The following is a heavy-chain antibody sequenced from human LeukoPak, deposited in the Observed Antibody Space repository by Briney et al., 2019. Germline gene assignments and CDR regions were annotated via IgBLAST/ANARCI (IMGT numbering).Heavy chain of an antibody. Sequence: QSGGSLRLSCAASGFAFSSFAMSWVRQAPGKGLEWVSSISGSGDSTDYADSVKGRFTISRDNSKNTLYLQMNSLRAEDTAVYYCAKHSGITMVRGNYFDYWGQGTLVTVSS. CDR3: AKHSGITMVRGNYFDY. V-gene: IGHV3-23*01. CDR2: ISGSGDST. CDR1: GFAFSSFA. J-gene: IGHJ4*02. D-gene: IGHD3-10*01.